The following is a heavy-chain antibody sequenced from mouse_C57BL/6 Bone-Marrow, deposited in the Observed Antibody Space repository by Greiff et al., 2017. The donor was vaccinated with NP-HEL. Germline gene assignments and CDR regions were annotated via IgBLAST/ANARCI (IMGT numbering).Heavy chain of an antibody. J-gene: IGHJ2*01. CDR2: ISSGGDYI. D-gene: IGHD4-1*01. CDR1: GFTFSSYA. V-gene: IGHV5-9-1*02. Sequence: EVMLVESGEGLVKPGGSLKLSCAASGFTFSSYAVSWVRQTPEKRLEWVAYISSGGDYIYYADTVKGRFTISRDNARNTLYLQMSSLKSEDTAMYYCTRALTGAGTHLFDYWGQGTTLTVSS. CDR3: TRALTGAGTHLFDY.